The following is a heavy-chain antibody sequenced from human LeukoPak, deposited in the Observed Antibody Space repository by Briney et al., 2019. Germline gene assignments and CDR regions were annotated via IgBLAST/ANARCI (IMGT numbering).Heavy chain of an antibody. CDR1: VFTFSDYW. D-gene: IGHD6-13*01. V-gene: IGHV3-7*01. CDR3: ARDGTAAGLYFDL. CDR2: INQNGGEN. Sequence: GGSLRLSCAGSVFTFSDYWMNWVRQAPGKGLEWVASINQNGGENSYVDSVKGRFTISRDNPKNSLYLQMSSLRAEDTAVYYCARDGTAAGLYFDLWGQGSLVTVSS. J-gene: IGHJ4*01.